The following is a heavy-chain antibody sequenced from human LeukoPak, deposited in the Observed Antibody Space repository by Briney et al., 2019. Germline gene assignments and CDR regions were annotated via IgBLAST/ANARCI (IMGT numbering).Heavy chain of an antibody. CDR1: GYSFTSYW. J-gene: IGHJ6*03. CDR3: ATSTYCSSTSCYKYYYYMDV. CDR2: IYPGDSDT. D-gene: IGHD2-2*02. Sequence: GESLKISCKGSGYSFTSYWIGWVRQMPGKGLEWMGIIYPGDSDTRYSPSFQGQVTISADKSISTAYLQWSSLKASDTATYYCATSTYCSSTSCYKYYYYMDVWGKGTTVTVSS. V-gene: IGHV5-51*01.